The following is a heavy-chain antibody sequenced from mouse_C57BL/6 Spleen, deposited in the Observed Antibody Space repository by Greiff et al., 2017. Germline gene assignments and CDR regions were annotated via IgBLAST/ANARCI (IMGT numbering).Heavy chain of an antibody. V-gene: IGHV1-4*01. Sequence: SGAELARPGASVKMSCKASGYTFTSYTMHWVKQRPGQGLEWIGYINPSSGYTKYNQKFKDKATLTADKSSSTAYMQLSSLTSEDSAVYYCARSDYGNAWFAYWGQGTLVTVSA. CDR1: GYTFTSYT. CDR3: ARSDYGNAWFAY. CDR2: INPSSGYT. D-gene: IGHD2-1*01. J-gene: IGHJ3*01.